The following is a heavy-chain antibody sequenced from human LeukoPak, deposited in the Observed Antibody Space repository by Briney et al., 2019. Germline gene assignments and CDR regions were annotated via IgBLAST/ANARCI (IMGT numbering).Heavy chain of an antibody. Sequence: SETLPLTCAVYGGSFSGYYWSWIRQPPGKGLEWIGEINHSGSTNYNPSLKSRVTISVDTSKNQFSLNLSSVTAADTAVYYCARGASLDGSGIADSYWGQGTLVTVSS. J-gene: IGHJ4*02. CDR3: ARGASLDGSGIADSY. CDR2: INHSGST. V-gene: IGHV4-34*01. D-gene: IGHD3-10*01. CDR1: GGSFSGYY.